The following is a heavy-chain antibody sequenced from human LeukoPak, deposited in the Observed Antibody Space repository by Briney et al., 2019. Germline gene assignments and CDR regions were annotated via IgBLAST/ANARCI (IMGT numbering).Heavy chain of an antibody. V-gene: IGHV4-39*07. D-gene: IGHD3-10*01. J-gene: IGHJ4*02. CDR2: IYYSGST. CDR3: ARGRGSGTSASYFDY. Sequence: SETLSLTCTVSGGSIRSSSYYWGWIRQPPGKGLEWIGSIYYSGSTNYNPSLKSRVTISVDTSKNQFSLKLSSVTAADTAVYYCARGRGSGTSASYFDYWGQGTLVTVSS. CDR1: GGSIRSSSYY.